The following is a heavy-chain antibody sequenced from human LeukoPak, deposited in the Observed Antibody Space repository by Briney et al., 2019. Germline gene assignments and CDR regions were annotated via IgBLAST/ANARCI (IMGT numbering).Heavy chain of an antibody. Sequence: GGSLRLFCAASGFTFSRYWMSWVRQAPGKGLEWVANIIQDGSEKYYVDSVKGRFTISRDNAKNSLFLQMGSLRVEDTAVYYCVRASGSFDYWGQGTLVTVSS. V-gene: IGHV3-7*01. D-gene: IGHD3-10*01. CDR1: GFTFSRYW. J-gene: IGHJ4*02. CDR2: IIQDGSEK. CDR3: VRASGSFDY.